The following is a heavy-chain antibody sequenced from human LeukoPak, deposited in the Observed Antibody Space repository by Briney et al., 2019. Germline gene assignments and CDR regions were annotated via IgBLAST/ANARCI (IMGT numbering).Heavy chain of an antibody. CDR2: VYYSGST. D-gene: IGHD1-26*01. CDR1: GGSFSGYY. Sequence: SETLSLTCAVYGGSFSGYYWTWIRQPPGKGLEWIGNVYYSGSTNYNPSLKSRVTISVDTSKNQFSLKLNSMTAADTAVYYCARGQLVGATNWFDTWGQGTLVTVSS. V-gene: IGHV4-59*08. CDR3: ARGQLVGATNWFDT. J-gene: IGHJ5*02.